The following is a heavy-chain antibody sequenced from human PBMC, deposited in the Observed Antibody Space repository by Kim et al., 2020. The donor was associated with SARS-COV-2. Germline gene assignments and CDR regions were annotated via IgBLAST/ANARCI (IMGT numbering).Heavy chain of an antibody. Sequence: YAASGKGRFTISRDNAKNSLYLQMNSLRAEDTAVYYCARAFDINGYYFDYWGQGTLVTVSS. V-gene: IGHV3-21*01. D-gene: IGHD3-22*01. J-gene: IGHJ4*02. CDR3: ARAFDINGYYFDY.